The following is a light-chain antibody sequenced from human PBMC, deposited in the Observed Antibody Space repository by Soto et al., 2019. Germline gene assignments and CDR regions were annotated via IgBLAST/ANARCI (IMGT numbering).Light chain of an antibody. CDR2: ATS. CDR1: QGFRDS. Sequence: IHFTHSPSSLSASVGDRVTITCRASQGFRDSLAWYQQKPGKAPRLLIYATSTLQSGVPSRFSGSGSGTEFTLTISSLQTEDFATYYCQQLYTYPITFGQGTRLEI. V-gene: IGKV1-9*01. J-gene: IGKJ5*01. CDR3: QQLYTYPIT.